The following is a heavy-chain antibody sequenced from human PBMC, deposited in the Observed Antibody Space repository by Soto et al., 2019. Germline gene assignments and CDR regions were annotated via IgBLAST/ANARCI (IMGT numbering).Heavy chain of an antibody. CDR1: GFTFSSYA. CDR2: ISYDGTNK. CDR3: ARGITMVRGVIIEYFDY. Sequence: QVQLVESGGGVVQPGRSLRLSCAASGFTFSSYAMHWVRQAPGKGLEWVAVISYDGTNKYYADSVKGRFTISRDHSKNTLYLQMNSLRAEDTAVYYCARGITMVRGVIIEYFDYWGQGTLVTVSS. J-gene: IGHJ4*02. V-gene: IGHV3-30-3*01. D-gene: IGHD3-10*01.